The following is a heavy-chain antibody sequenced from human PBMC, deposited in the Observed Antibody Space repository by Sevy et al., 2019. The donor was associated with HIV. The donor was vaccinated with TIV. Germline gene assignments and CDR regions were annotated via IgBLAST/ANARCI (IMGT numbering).Heavy chain of an antibody. CDR2: IWYDGSNK. J-gene: IGHJ6*02. CDR3: ARDKLQTTGSLGDYYYGLDV. CDR1: GFTFSNYG. D-gene: IGHD3-16*01. V-gene: IGHV3-33*01. Sequence: GGSLRLSCAWSGFTFSNYGMHWVRQAPGKGLEWVAIIWYDGSNKYYTESVKGRFTISRDNSKNMLYLQMNGLRAEDTAVYYCARDKLQTTGSLGDYYYGLDVWGQGTRVTVSS.